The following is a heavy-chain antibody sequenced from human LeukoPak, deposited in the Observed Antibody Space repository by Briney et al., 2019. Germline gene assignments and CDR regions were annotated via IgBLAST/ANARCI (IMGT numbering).Heavy chain of an antibody. Sequence: GGSLRLSCAASAFTFSDYSMNWVRQAPGKGLEWISCISGRSSTIYYADSVRGRFTISRDNAKNSMYLQMNSLRAEDTAVYYCARDRLTSGSYFFDYWGQGTLVNVSS. CDR1: AFTFSDYS. J-gene: IGHJ4*02. CDR3: ARDRLTSGSYFFDY. CDR2: ISGRSSTI. D-gene: IGHD1-26*01. V-gene: IGHV3-48*01.